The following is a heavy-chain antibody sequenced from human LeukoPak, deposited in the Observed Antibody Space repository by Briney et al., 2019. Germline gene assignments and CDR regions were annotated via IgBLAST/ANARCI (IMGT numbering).Heavy chain of an antibody. J-gene: IGHJ4*02. CDR1: GGTFSSYA. CDR3: ARGPTQKYYYDSSGYYSAHYFDY. V-gene: IGHV1-69*05. Sequence: SVKVSCKASGGTFSSYAISWVRQAPGQGLEWMGGIIPIFGKANYAQKFQGRVTITTDESTSTAYMELSSLRSEDTAVYYCARGPTQKYYYDSSGYYSAHYFDYWGQGTLVTVSS. CDR2: IIPIFGKA. D-gene: IGHD3-22*01.